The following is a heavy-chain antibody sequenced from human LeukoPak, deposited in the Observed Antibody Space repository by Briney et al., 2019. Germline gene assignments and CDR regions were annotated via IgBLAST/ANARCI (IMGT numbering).Heavy chain of an antibody. J-gene: IGHJ4*02. CDR1: GYSFTYW. D-gene: IGHD4-17*01. V-gene: IGHV5-51*01. Sequence: LGESLKISCKGSGYSFTYWIGWVRQVPGKGLEWMGIIYSGDSHTKYSPSFQGRVTISADKSISTAYLQWSSLEASDTAMYYCASARHGDYVWDYWGQGTLVTVSS. CDR3: ASARHGDYVWDY. CDR2: IYSGDSHT.